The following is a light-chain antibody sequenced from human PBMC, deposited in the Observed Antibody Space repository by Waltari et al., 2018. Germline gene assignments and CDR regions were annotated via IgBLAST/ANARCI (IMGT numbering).Light chain of an antibody. CDR2: WAS. CDR1: QSLLYSSNNENY. CDR3: QQYYNTPYT. Sequence: DTVMTQSPDSLDASLGERATINCRSSQSLLYSSNNENYLAWFQQRPGQPPKLLIYWASTRESGVPDRFSGSGSGTDFTLTISSLQAEDVAIYYCQQYYNTPYTFGQGTKVEIK. J-gene: IGKJ2*01. V-gene: IGKV4-1*01.